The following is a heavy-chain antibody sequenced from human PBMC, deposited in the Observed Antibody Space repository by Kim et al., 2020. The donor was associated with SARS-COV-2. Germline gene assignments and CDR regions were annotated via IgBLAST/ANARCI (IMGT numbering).Heavy chain of an antibody. CDR1: GDSVSNNNAA. D-gene: IGHD6-19*01. V-gene: IGHV6-1*01. Sequence: SQTLSLTCAISGDSVSNNNAAWGWIRQSPSRGLEWLGRTYYRSKWYSDYGVSVKSRIAVNPDTSKNQFSLQLNSVTPEDTAVYYCVRVVAGGIDYWGQGALVTVSS. J-gene: IGHJ4*02. CDR2: TYYRSKWYS. CDR3: VRVVAGGIDY.